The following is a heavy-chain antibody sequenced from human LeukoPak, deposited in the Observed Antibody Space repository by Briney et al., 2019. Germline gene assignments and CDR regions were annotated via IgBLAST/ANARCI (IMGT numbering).Heavy chain of an antibody. J-gene: IGHJ4*02. CDR2: TSYDGSNK. D-gene: IGHD1-26*01. CDR1: GLTFSTYG. CDR3: AKANSGSYRTPVDY. Sequence: PGGSLRLSCAASGLTFSTYGMHWVRQAPGKGLEWVAVTSYDGSNKYYADSVKGRFTISRGNSKNTLYLQMDSLRAEDTAVYYCAKANSGSYRTPVDYWGQGTLVTVSS. V-gene: IGHV3-30*18.